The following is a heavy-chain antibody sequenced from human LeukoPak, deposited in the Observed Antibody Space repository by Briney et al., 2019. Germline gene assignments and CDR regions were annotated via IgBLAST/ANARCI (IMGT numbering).Heavy chain of an antibody. D-gene: IGHD3-22*01. CDR1: GFTFSSLG. J-gene: IGHJ4*02. CDR3: ARDVYYYDSSGCPDY. V-gene: IGHV3-33*08. Sequence: GGSLRLSCAASGFTFSSLGMHWVRQAPGKGLEWVAVIWYDGSNKYYADSVKGRFTISRDNSKNTLYLQMNSLRAEDTAVYYCARDVYYYDSSGCPDYWGQGTLVTVSS. CDR2: IWYDGSNK.